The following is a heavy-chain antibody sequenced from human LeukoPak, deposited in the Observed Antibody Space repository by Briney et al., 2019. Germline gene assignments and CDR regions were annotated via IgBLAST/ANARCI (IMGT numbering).Heavy chain of an antibody. V-gene: IGHV3-23*01. CDR2: ISGSGGST. J-gene: IGHJ5*02. CDR3: ARDRRGYSGYDPGWFDP. CDR1: GFTFSSYA. D-gene: IGHD5-12*01. Sequence: GGSLRLSCAASGFTFSSYAMSWVRQAPGKGLEWVSAISGSGGSTYYADSVKGRFTISRDNAKNTVYLQMNSLRAEDTAVYYCARDRRGYSGYDPGWFDPWGQGTLVTVSS.